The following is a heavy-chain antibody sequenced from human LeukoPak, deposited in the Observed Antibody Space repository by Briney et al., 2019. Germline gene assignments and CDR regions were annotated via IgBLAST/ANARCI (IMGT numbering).Heavy chain of an antibody. J-gene: IGHJ4*02. V-gene: IGHV3-23*01. CDR2: ISGSGGST. Sequence: PGGSLRLSCAASGFTFSSYAMSWVRQAPGKGLEWVSAISGSGGSTYYADSVKGRFTISRDNSKNTLYLQMNSLRAEDTAVYYCAKEPTYYYDSSGPRAFDYWGQGTLVTVSS. CDR1: GFTFSSYA. D-gene: IGHD3-22*01. CDR3: AKEPTYYYDSSGPRAFDY.